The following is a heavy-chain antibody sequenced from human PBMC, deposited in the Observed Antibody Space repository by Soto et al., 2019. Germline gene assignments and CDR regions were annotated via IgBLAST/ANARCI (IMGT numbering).Heavy chain of an antibody. D-gene: IGHD6-13*01. J-gene: IGHJ4*02. CDR1: GFTFTSSA. Sequence: ASVKVSCKASGFTFTSSAVQWVRQARGQRLEWIGWIVVGSGNTNYAQKFQERVTITRDMSTSTAYMELSSLRSEDTAVYYCAADRGWNEQKLPRLGYWGQGTLVTVSS. CDR2: IVVGSGNT. V-gene: IGHV1-58*01. CDR3: AADRGWNEQKLPRLGY.